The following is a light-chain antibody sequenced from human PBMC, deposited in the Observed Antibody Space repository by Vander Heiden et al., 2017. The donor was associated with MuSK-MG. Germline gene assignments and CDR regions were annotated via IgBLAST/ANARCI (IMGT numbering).Light chain of an antibody. CDR1: SSDVGGYNY. J-gene: IGLJ1*01. CDR2: DVS. CDR3: SSYTDISTLYA. V-gene: IGLV2-14*03. Sequence: QSAMTQPASVSGSPGQSISISCSGTSSDVGGYNYVSWYQQHPGKAAKLIIYDVSNRPSGVSNRFSGSKADNTASLTISGLQPEDEADYYCSSYTDISTLYAFGTGTKVTVL.